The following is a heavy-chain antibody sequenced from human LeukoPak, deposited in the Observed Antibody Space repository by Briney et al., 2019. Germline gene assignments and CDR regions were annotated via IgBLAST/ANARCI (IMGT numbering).Heavy chain of an antibody. D-gene: IGHD3-3*01. CDR1: GYTFTSYA. Sequence: ASVKVSCKASGYTFTSYAMHWVRQAPGQRLEWMGWINAGNGNTKYSQKFQGRVTITRDTSASTAYMELSSLRSEDTAVYYCARTGYDFWSGPILLYFDYWGQRTLVTVSS. CDR3: ARTGYDFWSGPILLYFDY. V-gene: IGHV1-3*01. J-gene: IGHJ4*02. CDR2: INAGNGNT.